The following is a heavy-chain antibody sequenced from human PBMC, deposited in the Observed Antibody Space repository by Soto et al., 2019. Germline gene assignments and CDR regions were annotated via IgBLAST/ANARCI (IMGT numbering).Heavy chain of an antibody. CDR3: AKDVSVPPVVIAVGRQPMDV. V-gene: IGHV3-23*01. CDR2: ISGSGRKT. J-gene: IGHJ6*02. D-gene: IGHD2-2*02. CDR1: GFTFSSHA. Sequence: EVQLLESGGGLVQPGGSLRLSCAASGFTFSSHAMNWVRQAPGKGLEWVSGISGSGRKTYYADSVKGRFTIFRDTSNNTVYLQMNSLRAEDTALSYCAKDVSVPPVVIAVGRQPMDVWGQGTTVIVSS.